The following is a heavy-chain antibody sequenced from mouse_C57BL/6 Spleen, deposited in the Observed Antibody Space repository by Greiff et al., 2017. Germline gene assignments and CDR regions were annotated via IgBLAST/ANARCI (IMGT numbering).Heavy chain of an antibody. CDR2: IWGDGST. V-gene: IGHV2-3*01. J-gene: IGHJ2*01. Sequence: VQVVESGPGLVAPSQSLSITCTVSGFSFTSYGVSWVRQPPGKGLEWLGVIWGDGSTNYHSALISRLSISKDNSKSQVYLKLNSLQTDDTATYYCAKQSWVYYVDYWGQGTTLTVSS. CDR3: AKQSWVYYVDY. CDR1: GFSFTSYG. D-gene: IGHD4-1*01.